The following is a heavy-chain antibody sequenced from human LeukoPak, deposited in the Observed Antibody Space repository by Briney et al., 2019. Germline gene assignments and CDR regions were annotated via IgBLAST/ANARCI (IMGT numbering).Heavy chain of an antibody. V-gene: IGHV3-49*04. D-gene: IGHD3-10*01. Sequence: GGSLRLSCTASGFTFGDYAMTWVRQAPGKGLEWVGFIRSKAYGGPTEYAASVKGRFTISRDDSKSIAYLQMNSLKTEDTAVYYCTRDPRHMVRGDVGWFDPWGQGTLATVSS. J-gene: IGHJ5*02. CDR1: GFTFGDYA. CDR2: IRSKAYGGPT. CDR3: TRDPRHMVRGDVGWFDP.